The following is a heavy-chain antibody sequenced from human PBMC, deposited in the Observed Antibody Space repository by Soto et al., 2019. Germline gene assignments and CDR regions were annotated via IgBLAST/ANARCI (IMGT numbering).Heavy chain of an antibody. CDR1: GGSISSSNW. CDR2: IYHSGST. V-gene: IGHV4-4*02. D-gene: IGHD5-18*01. J-gene: IGHJ6*02. CDR3: ARDEGYSYGYYYYYVMDV. Sequence: PSETLSLTCAVSGGSISSSNWWSWVRQPPGKGLEWIGEIYHSGSTNYNPSLKSRVTISVDKSKNQLSLKLSSVTAADTAVYYCARDEGYSYGYYYYYVMDVCAQGTTVTVSS.